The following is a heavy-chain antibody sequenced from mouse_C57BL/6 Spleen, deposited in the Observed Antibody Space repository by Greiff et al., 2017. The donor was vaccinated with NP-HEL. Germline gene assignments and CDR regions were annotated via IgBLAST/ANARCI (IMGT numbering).Heavy chain of an antibody. CDR1: GYTFTSYT. CDR2: INPSSGYT. D-gene: IGHD2-4*01. Sequence: QVQLQQSGAELARPGASVKMSCKASGYTFTSYTMHWVKQRPGQGLEWIGYINPSSGYTKYNQKFKDKATLTADKSSSTAYMQLSSLTSEDSAVYYGARSPYDYDVSWFAYWGQGTLVTVSA. V-gene: IGHV1-4*01. CDR3: ARSPYDYDVSWFAY. J-gene: IGHJ3*01.